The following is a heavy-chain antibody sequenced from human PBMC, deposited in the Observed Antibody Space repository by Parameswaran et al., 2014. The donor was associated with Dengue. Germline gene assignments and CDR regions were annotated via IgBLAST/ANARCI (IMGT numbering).Heavy chain of an antibody. D-gene: IGHD1-26*01. Sequence: VRQAPGKGLEWVGFIRSKAYGGTTEYAASVKGRFTISRDDSKSIAYLQMNSLKTEDTAVYYCTHGGSYEYYFDYWGQGTLVTVSS. CDR2: IRSKAYGGTT. J-gene: IGHJ4*02. CDR3: THGGSYEYYFDY. V-gene: IGHV3-49*02.